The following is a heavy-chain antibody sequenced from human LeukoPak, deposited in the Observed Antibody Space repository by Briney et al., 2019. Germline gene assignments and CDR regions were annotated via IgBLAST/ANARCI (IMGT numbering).Heavy chain of an antibody. D-gene: IGHD3-10*01. J-gene: IGHJ3*02. CDR2: IYYSGST. CDR1: GGSISSSSYY. CDR3: YSPSMQSLVTISVDTSKNLFSLKLSSVTAADTAVYYCARLDIVVVPAAMRDDAFDI. V-gene: IGHV4-39*01. Sequence: SETLSLTCTVSGGSISSSSYYWGWIRQPPGKGLEWIGSIYYSGSTYYNPSLKSRVTIYVCTSKNQFTLQLTTFTPADAAGITYYSPSMQSLVTISVDTSKNLFSLKLSSVTAADTAVYYCARLDIVVVPAAMRDDAFDIWGQGTMVTVSS.